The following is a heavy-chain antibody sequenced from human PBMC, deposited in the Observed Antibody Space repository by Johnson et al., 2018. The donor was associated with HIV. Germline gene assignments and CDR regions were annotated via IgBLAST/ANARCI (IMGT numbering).Heavy chain of an antibody. CDR2: IYNGTT. CDR3: ARDNLRRSHAFDI. V-gene: IGHV3-53*02. D-gene: IGHD2-15*01. J-gene: IGHJ3*02. Sequence: VRLVETGGGLIQAGGSLRLSCAASGFIVSNNYMSWVRQAPGKGLEWVSLIYNGTTFYADSVKGRFTISRDNSKNTLYLQMNSLRAEDTAVYYCARDNLRRSHAFDIWGQGTMVTVSS. CDR1: GFIVSNNY.